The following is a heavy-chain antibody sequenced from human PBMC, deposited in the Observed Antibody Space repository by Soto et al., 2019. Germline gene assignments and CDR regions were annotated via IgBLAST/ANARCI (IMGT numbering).Heavy chain of an antibody. J-gene: IGHJ4*02. CDR3: ARVPIRYYDSSGYYPHFDY. Sequence: PSETLSLTCTVSGGSISSGGYYWSWIRQHPGKGLEWIGYIYYSGSTYYNPSLKSRVTISVDTSKNQFSLKLSSVTAADTAVCYCARVPIRYYDSSGYYPHFDYWGQGTLVTVSS. V-gene: IGHV4-31*03. CDR1: GGSISSGGYY. CDR2: IYYSGST. D-gene: IGHD3-22*01.